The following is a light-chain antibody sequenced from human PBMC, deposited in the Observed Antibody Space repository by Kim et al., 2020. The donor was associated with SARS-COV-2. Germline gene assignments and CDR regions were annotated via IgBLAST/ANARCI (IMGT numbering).Light chain of an antibody. CDR3: QSYDRSLSGWV. CDR1: SSNIGAGYE. CDR2: DNN. Sequence: RVTSACTGSSSNIGAGYEVHWYQKDPGTGPKLLMYDNNNRPSGVPDRFAGSKAGTAASLAITGLQAEDEADYYCQSYDRSLSGWVFGGGTQLTVL. V-gene: IGLV1-40*01. J-gene: IGLJ3*02.